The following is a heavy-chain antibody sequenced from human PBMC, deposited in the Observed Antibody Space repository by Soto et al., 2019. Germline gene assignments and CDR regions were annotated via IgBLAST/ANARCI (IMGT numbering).Heavy chain of an antibody. D-gene: IGHD6-6*01. CDR1: CGSLSSGTYY. Sequence: SETLSLTRPVSCGSLSSGTYYWDWVRQPPGMGMEWIGYIYYSGSTNYNPSLKSRVTMSLDTSKNQFSLKLSSVTAADTAVYYCARDSSSSSGGDYYYYGMDVWGQGTTVTVSS. CDR3: ARDSSSSSGGDYYYYGMDV. J-gene: IGHJ6*02. CDR2: IYYSGST. V-gene: IGHV4-61*01.